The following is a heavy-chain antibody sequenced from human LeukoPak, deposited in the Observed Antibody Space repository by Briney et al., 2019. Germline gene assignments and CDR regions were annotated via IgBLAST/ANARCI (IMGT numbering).Heavy chain of an antibody. Sequence: GGPLRLSCAASGFTFSDSWTSWVRQAPGKGLEWVANMNQDGSEKDYVDSVKGRFTISRDNARKSLYLQMSSLRAEDTAVYYCATYTHWVAGDVWGQGTTVTVSS. CDR2: MNQDGSEK. D-gene: IGHD3-16*01. J-gene: IGHJ6*02. CDR3: ATYTHWVAGDV. CDR1: GFTFSDSW. V-gene: IGHV3-7*01.